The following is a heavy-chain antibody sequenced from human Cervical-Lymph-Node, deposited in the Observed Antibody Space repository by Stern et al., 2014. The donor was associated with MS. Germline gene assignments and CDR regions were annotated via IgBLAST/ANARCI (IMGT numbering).Heavy chain of an antibody. CDR3: AREVAGHRLGMMDV. CDR1: GYTFTSYY. V-gene: IGHV1-46*01. D-gene: IGHD6-19*01. Sequence: VQLVESGAEVKKTGASVQVSCQASGYTFTSYYKHCVRQTPGQGLEWRGIINPSCGSTSHAQKFQGRVTMTRDTSTSTVYMELSSLRSEDTAVYYCAREVAGHRLGMMDVWGQGTTVTVSS. CDR2: INPSCGST. J-gene: IGHJ6*02.